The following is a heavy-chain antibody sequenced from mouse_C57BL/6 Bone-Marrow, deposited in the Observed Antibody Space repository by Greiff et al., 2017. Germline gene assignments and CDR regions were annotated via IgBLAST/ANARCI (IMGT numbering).Heavy chain of an antibody. CDR3: AREYYGSGYFDV. CDR2: IDPSDSYT. CDR1: GYTFTSYW. J-gene: IGHJ1*03. D-gene: IGHD1-1*01. V-gene: IGHV1-69*01. Sequence: QVQLQQPGAELVMPGASVKLSCKASGYTFTSYWMHWVKQRPGQGLEWIGEIDPSDSYTNYNQKFKDKATLTADKSSSTAYMQLSSLTYEDSAVYYCAREYYGSGYFDVWGTGTTVTVSS.